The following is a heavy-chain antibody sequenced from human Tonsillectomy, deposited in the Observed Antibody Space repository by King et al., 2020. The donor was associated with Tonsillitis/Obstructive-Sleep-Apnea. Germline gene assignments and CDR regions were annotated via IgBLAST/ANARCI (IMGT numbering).Heavy chain of an antibody. CDR3: AKARGDYEPYYGMDV. CDR2: ISGSGGST. V-gene: IGHV3-23*04. D-gene: IGHD4-17*01. CDR1: GFTFSSYA. Sequence: VQLVESGGGLVQPGGSLRLSCAASGFTFSSYAMSWVRQASGKGLEWVSAISGSGGSTYYVDSVKGRFTISRDNSKNTLYVHMNSLRAEDTAVYYCAKARGDYEPYYGMDVWGQGTTVTVSS. J-gene: IGHJ6*02.